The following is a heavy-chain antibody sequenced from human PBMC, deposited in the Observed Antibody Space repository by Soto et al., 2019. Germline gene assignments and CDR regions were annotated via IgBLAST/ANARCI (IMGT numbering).Heavy chain of an antibody. Sequence: GGSLRLSCAASGFTFRSYSMNWVRQAPGKGLEWVSSISSSSSYIYYADSVKGRFTISRDNAKNSLYLQMNSLRAEDTAVYYCARSYYYDSSVFDAFDIWGQGTMVTVSS. CDR2: ISSSSSYI. J-gene: IGHJ3*02. D-gene: IGHD3-22*01. CDR1: GFTFRSYS. V-gene: IGHV3-21*01. CDR3: ARSYYYDSSVFDAFDI.